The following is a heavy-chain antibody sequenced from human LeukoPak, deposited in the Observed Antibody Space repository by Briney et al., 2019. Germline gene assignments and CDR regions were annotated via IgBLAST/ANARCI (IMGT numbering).Heavy chain of an antibody. J-gene: IGHJ4*02. CDR2: IKDDGSDK. D-gene: IGHD6-13*01. CDR3: ARGLRAAAGNY. Sequence: QTGGSLRLSCGASGFTFRNFWMNWVRQAPGKGLEWVANIKDDGSDKYYVDSVKGRFSISKDNAKNSLYLQMNSLRVEDTAVYYCARGLRAAAGNYWGQGTLVTVSS. CDR1: GFTFRNFW. V-gene: IGHV3-7*04.